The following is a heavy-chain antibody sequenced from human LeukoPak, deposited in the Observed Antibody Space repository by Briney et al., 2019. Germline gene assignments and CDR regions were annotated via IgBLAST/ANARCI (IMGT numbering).Heavy chain of an antibody. D-gene: IGHD4-17*01. CDR2: IYYRGST. Sequence: SETLSLTCTVAGGSISSYYWNWIRQPPGKGLEWIGYIYYRGSTNYNPSLKSRATISVDTSKNQFSLKLNSVTAADTAVYYCARDVSTTGYAFDIWGQGTMVTVSS. J-gene: IGHJ3*02. CDR3: ARDVSTTGYAFDI. CDR1: GGSISSYY. V-gene: IGHV4-59*01.